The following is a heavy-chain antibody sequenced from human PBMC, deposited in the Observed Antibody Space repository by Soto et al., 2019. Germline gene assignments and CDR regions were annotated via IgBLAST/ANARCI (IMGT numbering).Heavy chain of an antibody. V-gene: IGHV1-3*01. CDR3: ARDGYSYGYYYGMDV. D-gene: IGHD5-18*01. Sequence: GASVKVSCKASGYTFTSYAMHWVRQAPGQRLEWMGWINAGNGNTKYSQKFQGRVTITRDTSASTAYMELSSLRSEDTAVYYCARDGYSYGYYYGMDVWGQGTTVTVSS. CDR2: INAGNGNT. CDR1: GYTFTSYA. J-gene: IGHJ6*02.